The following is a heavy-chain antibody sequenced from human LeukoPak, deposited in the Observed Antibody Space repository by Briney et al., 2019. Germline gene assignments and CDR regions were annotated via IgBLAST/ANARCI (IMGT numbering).Heavy chain of an antibody. Sequence: GGSLRLSCAASGFTFSSYAMSWVRQAPGKGLEWVSAISGSGGSTYYADSVKGRFTISRHNSKNTLYLQMNSLRAEDTAVYYCAKHSIQLWYIYWGQGTLVTVSS. CDR3: AKHSIQLWYIY. D-gene: IGHD5-18*01. J-gene: IGHJ4*02. CDR2: ISGSGGST. CDR1: GFTFSSYA. V-gene: IGHV3-23*01.